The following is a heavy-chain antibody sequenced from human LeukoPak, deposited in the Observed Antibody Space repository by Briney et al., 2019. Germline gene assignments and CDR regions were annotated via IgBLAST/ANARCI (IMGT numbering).Heavy chain of an antibody. CDR2: IYPGDSDT. CDR3: ARSLSIAVAHWFDP. V-gene: IGHV5-51*01. Sequence: GESLKISCKGSGYSFTSYWIGWVRQMPGKGLEWMGIIYPGDSDTRYSPSFQGQVTISADKSISTAYQQWSSLKASDTATYYCARSLSIAVAHWFDPWGQGTLVTVSS. J-gene: IGHJ5*02. CDR1: GYSFTSYW. D-gene: IGHD6-19*01.